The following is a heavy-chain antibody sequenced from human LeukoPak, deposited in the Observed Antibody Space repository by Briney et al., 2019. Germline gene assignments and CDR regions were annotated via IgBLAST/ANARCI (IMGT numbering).Heavy chain of an antibody. J-gene: IGHJ4*02. V-gene: IGHV3-23*01. D-gene: IGHD3-16*01. CDR2: IRGSGSNT. CDR3: AKEGVWGSSDY. Sequence: PGGSLRLSCAASGFTFSRYAMSWVRQAPGKGLAWVSAIRGSGSNTYYADSVKGRFTISRDNSKNTLFLQMNSLRAEHTAVYYCAKEGVWGSSDYWGQGTLVTVSS. CDR1: GFTFSRYA.